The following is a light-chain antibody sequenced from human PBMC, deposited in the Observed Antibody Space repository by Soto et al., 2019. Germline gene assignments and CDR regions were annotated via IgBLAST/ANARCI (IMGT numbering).Light chain of an antibody. CDR2: DAS. V-gene: IGKV3-11*01. CDR3: LQYNGYYRT. Sequence: EIVLTQSPATLSFSPGERSTLSCRSSQNVSNYLAWYQQKPGQAPRLLIYDASNRATGIPARFSGSGSGTTFTLTISSLQSDDFATYYCLQYNGYYRTFGQGTKVDIK. J-gene: IGKJ1*01. CDR1: QNVSNY.